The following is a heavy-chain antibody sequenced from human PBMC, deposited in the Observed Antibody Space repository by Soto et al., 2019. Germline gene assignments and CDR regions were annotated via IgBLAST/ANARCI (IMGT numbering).Heavy chain of an antibody. D-gene: IGHD6-6*01. CDR2: ISSSSSYI. Sequence: GGSLRLSCAASGFTFSSYSMNWVRQAPGKGLEWVSSISSSSSYIYYADSVKGRFTISRDNAKNSLYLQMISLRAEDTAVYYCARSLAAADHNGIEYYFDYWGQGTLVTVSS. CDR1: GFTFSSYS. V-gene: IGHV3-21*01. CDR3: ARSLAAADHNGIEYYFDY. J-gene: IGHJ4*02.